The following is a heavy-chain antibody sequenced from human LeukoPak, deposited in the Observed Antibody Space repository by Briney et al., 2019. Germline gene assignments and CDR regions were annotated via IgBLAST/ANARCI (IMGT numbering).Heavy chain of an antibody. V-gene: IGHV4-59*01. CDR3: ARDFGSSGWPNYYYYGMDV. D-gene: IGHD6-19*01. J-gene: IGHJ6*02. CDR1: GGSISSYY. CDR2: IYYSGSS. Sequence: SETLSLTCTVSGGSISSYYWSWLRQPPGKGLEWIGYIYYSGSSNYNPSLKSRVTISVDTSKNQFSLKLSSVTAADTAVYYCARDFGSSGWPNYYYYGMDVWGQGTTVTVSS.